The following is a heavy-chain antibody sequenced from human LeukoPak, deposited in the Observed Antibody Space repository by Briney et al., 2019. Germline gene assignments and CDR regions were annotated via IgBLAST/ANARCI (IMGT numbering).Heavy chain of an antibody. Sequence: GGSLRLSCVASGFTFSSHGMHWVRQAPGRGLEWVAVIWYDGSNKYYAESVKGRFTISRDNSKNTLYLQMNSLRVEDTAVYYRARHLSNGAIDYWGRGTLVTVSS. CDR3: ARHLSNGAIDY. J-gene: IGHJ4*02. V-gene: IGHV3-33*01. CDR2: IWYDGSNK. D-gene: IGHD4-11*01. CDR1: GFTFSSHG.